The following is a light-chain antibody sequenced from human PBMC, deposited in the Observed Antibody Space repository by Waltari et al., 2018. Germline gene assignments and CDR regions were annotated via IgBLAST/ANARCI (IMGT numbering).Light chain of an antibody. J-gene: IGLJ1*01. Sequence: QSVLTQPPSVSAAPGQMVSISCSGITSTIGCNSVSWYQKLPEPAPKLLIYENIQRPSGIPHRFYGSKSGTSATLDITGLQTGDEGDYYCATWDSSLSAGVFGTGTKVTVL. CDR2: ENI. CDR3: ATWDSSLSAGV. CDR1: TSTIGCNS. V-gene: IGLV1-51*01.